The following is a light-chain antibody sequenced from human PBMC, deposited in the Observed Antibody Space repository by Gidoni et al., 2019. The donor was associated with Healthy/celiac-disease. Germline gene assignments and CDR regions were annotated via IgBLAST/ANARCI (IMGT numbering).Light chain of an antibody. V-gene: IGLV1-40*01. Sequence: QSVLTQPPSVSGAPGQEVTISCTGSRSNIGAGYDVHWYQQLPGTAPKLLIYGNSNRPSGVPDRFSGSKSGTSASLAITGLQAEDEADYYCQSYDSSLSGVVFGGGTKLTVL. CDR1: RSNIGAGYD. J-gene: IGLJ2*01. CDR2: GNS. CDR3: QSYDSSLSGVV.